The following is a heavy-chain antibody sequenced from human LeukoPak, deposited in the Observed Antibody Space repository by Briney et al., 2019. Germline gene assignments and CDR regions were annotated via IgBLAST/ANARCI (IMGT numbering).Heavy chain of an antibody. CDR3: AKVIRGGYGMDV. V-gene: IGHV3-23*01. CDR2: ISGSGGST. Sequence: GGPLRLSCAASGFTFSSYAMSWVRQAPGKGLEWVSAISGSGGSTYYADSVKGRFTISRDNAKNSLYLQLNSLRDEDTAVYFCAKVIRGGYGMDVWGQGTTVTVSS. CDR1: GFTFSSYA. J-gene: IGHJ6*02. D-gene: IGHD3-10*01.